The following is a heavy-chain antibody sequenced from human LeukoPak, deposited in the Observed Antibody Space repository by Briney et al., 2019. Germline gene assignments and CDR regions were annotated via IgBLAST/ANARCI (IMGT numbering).Heavy chain of an antibody. CDR1: GGSISSNSYY. V-gene: IGHV4-39*07. CDR2: IYYSGST. Sequence: KASETLSLTCTVSGGSISSNSYYWGWVRQPPGKGLEWIGSIYYSGSTYYKPSLKSRVTISVDTSKNQFSLKLSSVTAADTAVYYCARDLRVTPEVDAFDIWGQGTMVTVSS. J-gene: IGHJ3*02. CDR3: ARDLRVTPEVDAFDI. D-gene: IGHD4-23*01.